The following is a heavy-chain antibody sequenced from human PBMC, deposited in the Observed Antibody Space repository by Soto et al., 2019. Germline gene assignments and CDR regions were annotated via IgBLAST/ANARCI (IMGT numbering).Heavy chain of an antibody. CDR1: GFTFGDYA. CDR2: IRSKAYGGTT. D-gene: IGHD6-19*01. CDR3: TRDVEVGAVAGKNWFDP. Sequence: EVQLVESGGGLVKPGRSLRLSCTASGFTFGDYAMSWFRQAPGKGLEWVGFIRSKAYGGTTEYAASVKGRFTISRDDSKSIAYLQMNSLKTEDTAVYYCTRDVEVGAVAGKNWFDPWGQGTLVTVSS. J-gene: IGHJ5*02. V-gene: IGHV3-49*05.